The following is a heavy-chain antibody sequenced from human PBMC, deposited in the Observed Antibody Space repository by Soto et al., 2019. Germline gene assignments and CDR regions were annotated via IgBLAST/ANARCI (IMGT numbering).Heavy chain of an antibody. CDR3: ARESEPHSYYDFWSGYPSHYFDY. D-gene: IGHD3-3*01. Sequence: QVQLQESGPGLVKPSQTLSLTCTVSGGSISSGGYYWSWIRQHPGKGLEWIGYIYYSGSTYYNPSLKSRVTISVDTSKNQFSLKLSSVTAADTAVYYCARESEPHSYYDFWSGYPSHYFDYWGQGTLVTVSS. CDR1: GGSISSGGYY. V-gene: IGHV4-31*03. J-gene: IGHJ4*02. CDR2: IYYSGST.